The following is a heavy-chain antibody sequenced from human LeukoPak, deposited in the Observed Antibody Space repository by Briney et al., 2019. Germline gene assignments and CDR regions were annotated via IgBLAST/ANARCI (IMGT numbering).Heavy chain of an antibody. D-gene: IGHD4-17*01. V-gene: IGHV3-21*01. CDR2: ISSSSSYI. Sequence: GGSLRLSCAASGFTFSSYSMNWVRQAPGKGLEWVSSISSSSSYIYYADSVKGRFTISRDNSKNTLYLQMNSLRAEDTAVYYCASRPSGDYPYFDYWGQGTLVTVSS. CDR1: GFTFSSYS. CDR3: ASRPSGDYPYFDY. J-gene: IGHJ4*02.